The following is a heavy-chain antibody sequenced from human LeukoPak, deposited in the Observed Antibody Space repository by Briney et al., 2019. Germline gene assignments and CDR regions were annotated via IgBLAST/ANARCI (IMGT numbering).Heavy chain of an antibody. J-gene: IGHJ4*02. V-gene: IGHV1-2*06. CDR2: INPNSDDT. CDR1: GYTFTAHY. Sequence: ASVKVSCKASGYTFTAHYLHWVRQAPGQGLEWMGRINPNSDDTVYAQKFQGRVTMTGDTSISTTYMELSRLRSDDTAVYYCAREEDYVADYRGQATLVTVSS. CDR3: AREEDYVADY. D-gene: IGHD3-10*02.